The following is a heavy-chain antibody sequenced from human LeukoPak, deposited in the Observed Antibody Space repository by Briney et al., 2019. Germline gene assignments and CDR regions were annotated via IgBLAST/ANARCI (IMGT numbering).Heavy chain of an antibody. CDR3: ARDREYSSGWYVDY. CDR1: GYTFTGYY. V-gene: IGHV1-2*02. CDR2: INPNSGGT. J-gene: IGHJ4*02. D-gene: IGHD6-19*01. Sequence: ASVKVSCKASGYTFTGYYMHWVRQAPGQGLEWMGWINPNSGGTNYAQKFQGRVTMTRDTSISTAYMERSRLRSDDTAVYYCARDREYSSGWYVDYWGQGTLVTVSS.